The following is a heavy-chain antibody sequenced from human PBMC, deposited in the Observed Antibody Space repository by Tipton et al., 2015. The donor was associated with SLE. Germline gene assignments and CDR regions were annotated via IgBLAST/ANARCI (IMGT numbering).Heavy chain of an antibody. CDR2: VDPGDGET. J-gene: IGHJ3*01. CDR3: AVHLGANGRGLFDL. Sequence: QSGAEVKRPGTAVKISCKVSGHTFTDYFIHWVQQAPGGGLRWMGRVDPGDGETIYADNFQDRVTITADTSTDTSYMALSSLRSDDTAHYYCAVHLGANGRGLFDLWGQGTLVIVSS. V-gene: IGHV1-69-2*01. D-gene: IGHD1-26*01. CDR1: GHTFTDYF.